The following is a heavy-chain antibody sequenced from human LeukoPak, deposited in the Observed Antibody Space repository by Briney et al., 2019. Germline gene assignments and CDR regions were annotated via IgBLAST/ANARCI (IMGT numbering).Heavy chain of an antibody. CDR2: GDERGGT. Sequence: PSETLTLTCAVYGGPLNGYYWSWIRQPPGKGLEWIGEGDERGGTKYNPSLKSRVTISADTSRNQFSLKLNSVTAADTAVYYCAKNGQSGFSFDPWGQGTLVTVSS. V-gene: IGHV4-34*01. J-gene: IGHJ5*02. CDR1: GGPLNGYY. D-gene: IGHD1-26*01. CDR3: AKNGQSGFSFDP.